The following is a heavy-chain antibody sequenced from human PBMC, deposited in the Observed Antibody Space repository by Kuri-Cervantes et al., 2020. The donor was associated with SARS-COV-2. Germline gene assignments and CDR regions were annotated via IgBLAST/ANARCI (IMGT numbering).Heavy chain of an antibody. CDR3: TTLIDY. CDR1: GFTFSDSA. V-gene: IGHV3-64*02. CDR2: ITRKGDRT. Sequence: GESLKISCAASGFTFSDSAMHWVRQAPGKGLEYVSIITRKGDRTYYADSVKGRFTISRDNSKNTLYLQMNSLRAEDTAVYYCTTLIDYWGQGALVTVSS. J-gene: IGHJ4*02.